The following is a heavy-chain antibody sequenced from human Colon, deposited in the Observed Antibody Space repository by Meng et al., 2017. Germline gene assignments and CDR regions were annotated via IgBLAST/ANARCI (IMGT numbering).Heavy chain of an antibody. CDR3: ARKKWVGASGGFDY. CDR2: IYHSGST. CDR1: GGSISSSNW. Sequence: HAQRQGSGPVLVTPSGTLSLPCAVAGGSISSSNWWSWVRQPPGKGLEWMGEIYHSGSTNYNPSLKSRVTISVDKSKHQFSLKLSSVTAADTAVYYCARKKWVGASGGFDYWGQGTLVTVSS. J-gene: IGHJ4*02. V-gene: IGHV4-4*02. D-gene: IGHD1-26*01.